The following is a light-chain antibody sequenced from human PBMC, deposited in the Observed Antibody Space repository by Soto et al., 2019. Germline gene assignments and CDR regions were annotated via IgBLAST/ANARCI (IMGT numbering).Light chain of an antibody. CDR3: QQYNNWPPWYT. Sequence: EMVMTQSPATLSVSPGERATLSCRASQSITTNLAWFQQKPGQAPRLLIYAASTRATGIPARFSGSGSGTEFTLTISSLQSEDFAVYYCQQYNNWPPWYTFGQGTKLEMK. CDR2: AAS. CDR1: QSITTN. J-gene: IGKJ2*01. V-gene: IGKV3-15*01.